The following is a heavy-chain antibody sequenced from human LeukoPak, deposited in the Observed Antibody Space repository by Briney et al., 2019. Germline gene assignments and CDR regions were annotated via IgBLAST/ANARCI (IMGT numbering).Heavy chain of an antibody. CDR2: IDGGGSST. Sequence: GGSLRLSCAASGFTFSNHWMHWVRQVPGKGLVWVSRIDGGGSSTSYADSVKGRFSISRDNAKSTLYLQMNSLGAEDTAVYYCARGPGSSGGAYVGDYWGHGTLVTVSS. CDR3: ARGPGSSGGAYVGDY. CDR1: GFTFSNHW. J-gene: IGHJ4*01. V-gene: IGHV3-74*01. D-gene: IGHD3-22*01.